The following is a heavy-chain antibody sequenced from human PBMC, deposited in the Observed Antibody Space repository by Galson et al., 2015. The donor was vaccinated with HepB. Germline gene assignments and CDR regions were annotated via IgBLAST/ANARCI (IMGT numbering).Heavy chain of an antibody. CDR3: ARGTTGTTFDYGMDI. V-gene: IGHV1-18*01. Sequence: SVKVSCKASGYSLSSYVISWVRQAPGQGLEWMGWISGYNGHTNYAQKFQGRVTLITYTSTSTAYVELRSPRSEDTAVYYCARGTTGTTFDYGMDIWGQGTPVTVSS. CDR2: ISGYNGHT. D-gene: IGHD1-7*01. CDR1: GYSLSSYV. J-gene: IGHJ6*02.